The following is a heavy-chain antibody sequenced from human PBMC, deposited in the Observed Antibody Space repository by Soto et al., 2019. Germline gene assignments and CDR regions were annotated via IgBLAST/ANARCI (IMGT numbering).Heavy chain of an antibody. J-gene: IGHJ4*02. CDR2: IYKSEST. Sequence: PSETLSLTCTVSGGSISSGDYYWSWIRQAPGKGLEWIGYIYKSESTNYHTSLKSQVIISVDTSKKQFSLKLNSVTAADTAVYYCASAVATSITFGYWGQGTLVTVSS. D-gene: IGHD5-12*01. CDR1: GGSISSGDYY. V-gene: IGHV4-30-4*01. CDR3: ASAVATSITFGY.